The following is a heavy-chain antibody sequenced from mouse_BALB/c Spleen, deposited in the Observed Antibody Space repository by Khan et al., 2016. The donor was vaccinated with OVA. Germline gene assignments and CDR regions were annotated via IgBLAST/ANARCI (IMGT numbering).Heavy chain of an antibody. D-gene: IGHD2-2*01. CDR3: ARYGSRNNDTMKY. Sequence: VQLKESGPGLVKPSQSLSLTCTVTGYSITSDYAWNWIRQFPGNKLEWMGYINYSGSTNYNPSLKSRISITRDTSKNQFFLQLNSVTTEDTATXYSARYGSRNNDTMKYWGQGTAVTVSS. CDR1: GYSITSDYA. J-gene: IGHJ4*01. V-gene: IGHV3-2*02. CDR2: INYSGST.